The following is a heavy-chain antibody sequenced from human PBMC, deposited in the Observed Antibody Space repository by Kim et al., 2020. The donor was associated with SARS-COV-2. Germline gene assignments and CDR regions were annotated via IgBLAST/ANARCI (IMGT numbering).Heavy chain of an antibody. CDR3: ARTSIAAAGFDY. CDR1: GFTVSSNY. V-gene: IGHV3-53*01. Sequence: GGSLRLSCAASGFTVSSNYMSWVRQAPGKGLEWVSVIYSGGSTYYADSVKGRFTISRDNSKNTLYLQMNSLRAEDTAVYYCARTSIAAAGFDYWGQGTLVTVSS. J-gene: IGHJ4*02. CDR2: IYSGGST. D-gene: IGHD6-13*01.